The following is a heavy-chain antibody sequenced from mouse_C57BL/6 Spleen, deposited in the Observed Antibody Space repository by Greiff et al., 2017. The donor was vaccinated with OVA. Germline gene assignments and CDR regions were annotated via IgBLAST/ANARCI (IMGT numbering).Heavy chain of an antibody. CDR3: ARQITKAVDY. J-gene: IGHJ4*01. Sequence: QVQLQQPGAELVKPGASVKLSCKASGYTFTSYWMQWVKQRPGQGLEWIGEIDPSDSYTNYNQKFKGKATLTVDTSSSTAYMQLSSLTSEDSAVYYCARQITKAVDYWGQGTSVTVSS. V-gene: IGHV1-50*01. CDR2: IDPSDSYT. D-gene: IGHD2-4*01. CDR1: GYTFTSYW.